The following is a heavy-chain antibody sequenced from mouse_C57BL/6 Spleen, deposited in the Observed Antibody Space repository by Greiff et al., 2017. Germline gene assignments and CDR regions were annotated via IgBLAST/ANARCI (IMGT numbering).Heavy chain of an antibody. CDR2: IDPETGGT. D-gene: IGHD1-1*01. V-gene: IGHV1-15*01. CDR3: TREGDGSTTFAY. Sequence: QVQLQQSGAELVRPGASVTLSCKASGYTFTDYEMHWVKQTPVHGLEWIGAIDPETGGTAYNQKFKGKAILTADKSSSTAYMELRSLTSEDSAVYYCTREGDGSTTFAYRGQGALVTVSA. J-gene: IGHJ3*01. CDR1: GYTFTDYE.